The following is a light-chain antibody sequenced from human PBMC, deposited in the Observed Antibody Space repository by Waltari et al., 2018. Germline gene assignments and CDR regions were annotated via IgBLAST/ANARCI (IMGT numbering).Light chain of an antibody. J-gene: IGLJ2*01. CDR3: HSRNGRDNQVI. CDR2: GKD. CDR1: SLRTPY. Sequence: SYELTQDPAVSVALGQTVRITCQGDSLRTPYASWYQVKPGQAPVLVMYGKDRRPSGIPDRISGYTSGITSSLTITGARAEDEADYYCHSRNGRDNQVIFGGGTKVTVL. V-gene: IGLV3-19*01.